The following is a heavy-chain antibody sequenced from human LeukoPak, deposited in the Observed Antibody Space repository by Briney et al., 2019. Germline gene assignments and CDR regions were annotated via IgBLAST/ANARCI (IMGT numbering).Heavy chain of an antibody. CDR3: AKASSGYYGLLNY. D-gene: IGHD3-22*01. Sequence: PGGSLRLSCAASGFTFSSYAMSWVRQAPGKGLEWVSVISGSGGSTYYADSVKGRFTISRDNSKNTLYLQMNSLRAEDTAVYYCAKASSGYYGLLNYWGQGTLVTVSS. J-gene: IGHJ4*02. CDR2: ISGSGGST. CDR1: GFTFSSYA. V-gene: IGHV3-23*01.